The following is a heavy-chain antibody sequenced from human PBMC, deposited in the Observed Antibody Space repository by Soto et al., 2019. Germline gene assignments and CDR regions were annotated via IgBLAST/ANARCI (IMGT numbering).Heavy chain of an antibody. CDR2: IYYIGTT. CDR1: GGSISHHY. D-gene: IGHD5-18*01. CDR3: VRGGGGYGNGTIDY. V-gene: IGHV4-59*11. J-gene: IGHJ4*02. Sequence: KPSETLSLTCTVSGGSISHHYWSWIRQSPGKGLEWIGYIYYIGTTNYNPSLKSRVTISLDTSKNQFSLKLSSVTAADTAVYYCVRGGGGYGNGTIDYWGQGTLVTVSS.